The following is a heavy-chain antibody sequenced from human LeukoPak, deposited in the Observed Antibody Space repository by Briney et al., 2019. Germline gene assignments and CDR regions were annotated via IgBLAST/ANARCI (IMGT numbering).Heavy chain of an antibody. D-gene: IGHD1-26*01. J-gene: IGHJ4*02. CDR2: INSNSGGT. CDR1: GCTFTDYY. CDR3: ARDTPGRSASH. Sequence: ASVKVSCKASGCTFTDYYIHWVRQAPGQGLEWMGWINSNSGGTNYAQKFQGRVSMTTDTSISTTYMELSRLTSDDTAVYYCARDTPGRSASHWGQGTLVTVSS. V-gene: IGHV1-2*02.